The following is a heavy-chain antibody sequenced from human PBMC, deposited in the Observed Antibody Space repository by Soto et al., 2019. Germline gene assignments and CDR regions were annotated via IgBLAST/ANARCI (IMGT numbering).Heavy chain of an antibody. D-gene: IGHD2-15*01. CDR1: GYTITSYY. Sequence: ASVKVSCRASGYTITSYYMRWVRQAPGQGLEWMGILNPSGGSTSDAQKFQGRVTITRDTSASTAYMELSSLRSEDTAVYYCATGVVAANGPAFDIWGPGTMVTVAS. CDR2: LNPSGGST. J-gene: IGHJ3*02. CDR3: ATGVVAANGPAFDI. V-gene: IGHV1-46*01.